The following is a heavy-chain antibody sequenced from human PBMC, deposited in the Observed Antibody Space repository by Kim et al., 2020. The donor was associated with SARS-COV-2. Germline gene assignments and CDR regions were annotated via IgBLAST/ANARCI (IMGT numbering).Heavy chain of an antibody. Sequence: GGSLRLSCAVSGFAFSNFGMTWVRQAPGKGLEWVANINKEGSMSYYVDSVKGRFTISRDNAKNSLYLQMNSLGDEDTAIYYCAKAWACDTWGQGTLVTVSS. CDR2: INKEGSMS. CDR3: AKAWACDT. V-gene: IGHV3-7*01. D-gene: IGHD7-27*01. CDR1: GFAFSNFG. J-gene: IGHJ5*02.